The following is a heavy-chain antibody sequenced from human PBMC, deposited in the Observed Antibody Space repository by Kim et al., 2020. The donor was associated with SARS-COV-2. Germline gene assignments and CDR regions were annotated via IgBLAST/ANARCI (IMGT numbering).Heavy chain of an antibody. V-gene: IGHV1-69*01. Sequence: ANYAQKFPGRVTITADESTSTAYLGLSSLRSEDTAVYYCARGGGGDGYNVWGQGTLVTVSS. D-gene: IGHD3-16*01. CDR2: A. CDR3: ARGGGGDGYNV. J-gene: IGHJ4*02.